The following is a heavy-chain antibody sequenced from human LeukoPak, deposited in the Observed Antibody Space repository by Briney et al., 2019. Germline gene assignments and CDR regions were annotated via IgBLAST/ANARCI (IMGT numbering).Heavy chain of an antibody. J-gene: IGHJ3*02. CDR2: INHSGST. CDR3: ARHLFGDYDAFDI. CDR1: GGSFSGYY. Sequence: SETLSLTCAVYGGSFSGYYWSWIRQPPGKGLEWIGEINHSGSTNYNPSLKSRVTISVDTSKNQFSLKLRSVTAADTAVYYCARHLFGDYDAFDIWGQGTMVTVSS. D-gene: IGHD4-17*01. V-gene: IGHV4-34*01.